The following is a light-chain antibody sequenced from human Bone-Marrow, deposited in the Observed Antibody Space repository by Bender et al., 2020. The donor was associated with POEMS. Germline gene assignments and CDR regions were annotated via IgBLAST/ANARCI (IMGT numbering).Light chain of an antibody. CDR1: SSNIGTPSD. J-gene: IGLJ3*02. Sequence: QSVLTQPPSVSGAPGQTITISCTGSSSNIGTPSDVHWYRHFPGTSPTPLIYGDNIRPSGVPGRFSGSRSGASASLVISGLQTGDEAYYYCQSYDRSLSSRVFGGGTKLTV. V-gene: IGLV1-40*01. CDR3: QSYDRSLSSRV. CDR2: GDN.